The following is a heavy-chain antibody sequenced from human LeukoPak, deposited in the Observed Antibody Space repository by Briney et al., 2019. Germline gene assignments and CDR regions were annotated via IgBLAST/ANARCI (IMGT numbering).Heavy chain of an antibody. CDR3: ARDWNYGDKYYFDY. CDR2: IKQDGSEK. CDR1: GFTFSSYW. D-gene: IGHD4-17*01. J-gene: IGHJ4*02. Sequence: GGSLRLSCAASGFTFSSYWMSWVRQAPGKGLEWVANIKQDGSEKYYVDSVKGRFTISRDNAKNSLYLQMNSLSAEDTAVYYCARDWNYGDKYYFDYWGQGTLVTVSS. V-gene: IGHV3-7*03.